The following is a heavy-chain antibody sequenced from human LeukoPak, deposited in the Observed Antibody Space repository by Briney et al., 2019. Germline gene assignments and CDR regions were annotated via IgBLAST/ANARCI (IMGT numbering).Heavy chain of an antibody. V-gene: IGHV1-69*10. J-gene: IGHJ5*02. Sequence: GASVKVSCKASGVTFSNYAFTWVRQAPGQGLEWLGGFIPILGTANYAQKFQGRVTITADRSTSTAYMELNSLRSEDTAVYYCARDLGDLYIGYSSSWHPGNWFDPWGQGTLVTVSS. CDR1: GVTFSNYA. CDR3: ARDLGDLYIGYSSSWHPGNWFDP. CDR2: FIPILGTA. D-gene: IGHD6-13*01.